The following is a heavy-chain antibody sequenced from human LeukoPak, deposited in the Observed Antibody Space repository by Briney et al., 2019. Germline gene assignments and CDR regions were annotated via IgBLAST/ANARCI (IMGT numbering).Heavy chain of an antibody. Sequence: GGSLRLSCAASGFTFSSYEMNWVRQAPGKGLEWVSYISSSGSTIYYANSVKGRFTISRDNSKNTLYLQMNSLRAEDTAVYYCATSLRFGYYMSRPTGAFDIWGQGTMVTVSS. D-gene: IGHD3-3*01. V-gene: IGHV3-48*03. CDR3: ATSLRFGYYMSRPTGAFDI. J-gene: IGHJ3*02. CDR2: ISSSGSTI. CDR1: GFTFSSYE.